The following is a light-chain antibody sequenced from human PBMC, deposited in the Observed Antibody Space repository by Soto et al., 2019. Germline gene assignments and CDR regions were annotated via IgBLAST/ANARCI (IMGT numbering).Light chain of an antibody. CDR3: QQYNGFPWT. CDR2: EAS. CDR1: QSITNW. J-gene: IGKJ1*01. Sequence: DIQMTQSPATLSASVGDSVTITCRASQSITNWLAWYQLKPGKAPKLLIHEASNLHSGVSSRFTGSGSGTEFTLTISSLQPDDFATYYCQQYNGFPWTFGQGTKVDIK. V-gene: IGKV1-5*03.